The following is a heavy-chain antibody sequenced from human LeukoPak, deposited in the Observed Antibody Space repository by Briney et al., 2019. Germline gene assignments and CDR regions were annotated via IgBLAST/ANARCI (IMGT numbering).Heavy chain of an antibody. CDR3: ARGRIFFDGSGHYYPDY. D-gene: IGHD3-22*01. CDR1: GYTFSSYG. CDR2: VSGDNDGK. J-gene: IGHJ4*02. V-gene: IGHV1-18*01. Sequence: ASVKVSCKTSGYTFSSYGITWVRQAPGQGLEWMGSVSGDNDGKVYAQKFQDKVTLTTDTSTNTAYMDLRSLRSNDTAVYFCARGRIFFDGSGHYYPDYWGRGTLVTVSS.